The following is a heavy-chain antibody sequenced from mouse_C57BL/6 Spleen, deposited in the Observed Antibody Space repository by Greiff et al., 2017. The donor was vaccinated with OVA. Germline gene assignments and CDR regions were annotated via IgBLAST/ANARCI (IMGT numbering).Heavy chain of an antibody. D-gene: IGHD1-1*01. J-gene: IGHJ4*01. V-gene: IGHV5-9-1*02. CDR3: TRDRDYGSSRSYAMDY. CDR1: GFTFSSYA. CDR2: ISSGGDYI. Sequence: EVKLMESGEGLVKPGGSLKLSCAASGFTFSSYAMSWVRQTPEKRLEWVAYISSGGDYIYYADTVKGRFTISRDNARNTLYLQMSSLKSEDTAMYYCTRDRDYGSSRSYAMDYWGQGTSVTVSS.